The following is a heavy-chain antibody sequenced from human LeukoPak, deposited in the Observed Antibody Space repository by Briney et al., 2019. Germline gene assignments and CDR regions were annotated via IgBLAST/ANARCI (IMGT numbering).Heavy chain of an antibody. Sequence: SETLSLTCTVSGGSISDYYWSWIRQPPGKGLEWIGYIYYSGSTNYNPSLKSRVTISLDMSKNQFSLKLSSVTAADTAVYFCAREATITVAGTRKFDNWGQGTLVTLSS. CDR2: IYYSGST. V-gene: IGHV4-59*01. CDR3: AREATITVAGTRKFDN. J-gene: IGHJ4*02. CDR1: GGSISDYY. D-gene: IGHD6-19*01.